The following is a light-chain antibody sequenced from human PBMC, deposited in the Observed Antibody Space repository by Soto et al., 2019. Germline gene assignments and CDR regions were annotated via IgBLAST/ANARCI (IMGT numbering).Light chain of an antibody. CDR2: GAS. J-gene: IGKJ1*01. Sequence: EIVLTQSPGTLSLSPEKRATLSCRASQSISSDFLAWYQQKPGQAPRLLIYGASSRATGIPDRFSGSGSGTDFTLTISRLEPEDFAVYYCQQYGSSPWTFGQGTKVDI. CDR1: QSISSDF. CDR3: QQYGSSPWT. V-gene: IGKV3-20*01.